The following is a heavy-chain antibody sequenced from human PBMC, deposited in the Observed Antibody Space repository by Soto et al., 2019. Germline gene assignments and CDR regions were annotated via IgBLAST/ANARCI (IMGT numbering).Heavy chain of an antibody. CDR2: ISGSGGST. CDR3: AKDTGVAAADYQYYYYYGMDV. J-gene: IGHJ6*02. Sequence: PGGSLRLSCAASGFTFSSYAMSWVRQAPGKGLEWVSAISGSGGSTYYADSVKGRFTISRDNSKNTLYLQMNSLRAEDTAVYYCAKDTGVAAADYQYYYYYGMDVWGQGTTVTVS. D-gene: IGHD6-13*01. V-gene: IGHV3-23*01. CDR1: GFTFSSYA.